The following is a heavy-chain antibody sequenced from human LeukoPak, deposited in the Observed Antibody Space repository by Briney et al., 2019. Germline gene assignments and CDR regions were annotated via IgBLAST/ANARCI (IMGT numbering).Heavy chain of an antibody. J-gene: IGHJ6*02. D-gene: IGHD2-15*01. CDR1: GGSFSGYY. CDR3: ARGLYGGSWLSVYYYYGMDV. CDR2: INHSGST. V-gene: IGHV4-34*01. Sequence: PSETLSLTCAVYGGSFSGYYWSWIRQPPGKGLEWIGEINHSGSTNYNPSLKSRVTISVETSKNQFSLKLSSVTAADTAVYYCARGLYGGSWLSVYYYYGMDVWGQGTTVTVSS.